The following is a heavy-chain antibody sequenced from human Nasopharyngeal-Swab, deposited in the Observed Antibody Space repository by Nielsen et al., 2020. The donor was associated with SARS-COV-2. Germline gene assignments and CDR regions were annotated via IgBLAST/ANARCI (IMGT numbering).Heavy chain of an antibody. D-gene: IGHD7-27*01. CDR2: INHSGST. Sequence: ESLKISCAASGFTFSSYWMSWVRQAPGKGLEWIGEINHSGSTNYNPSLKSRVTISVDTSKNQFSLKLSSVTAADTAVYYCARGRPSLGKVGYFDLWGRGTLVTVSS. CDR1: GFTFSSYW. J-gene: IGHJ2*01. V-gene: IGHV4-34*01. CDR3: ARGRPSLGKVGYFDL.